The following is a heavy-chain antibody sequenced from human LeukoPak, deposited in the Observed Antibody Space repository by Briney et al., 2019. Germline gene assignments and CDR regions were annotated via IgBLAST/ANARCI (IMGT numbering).Heavy chain of an antibody. J-gene: IGHJ4*02. D-gene: IGHD3-3*01. CDR2: ISYDGSNK. V-gene: IGHV3-30*18. CDR3: AKDPLSITIFARGYFDY. CDR1: GFTFSSYG. Sequence: GSLRLSCAASGFTFSSYGMHWVRQAPGKGLEWVAVISYDGSNKYYADSVKGRFTISRDNSKNTLYLQMNSLRAEDTAVYYCAKDPLSITIFARGYFDYWGQGTLVTVSS.